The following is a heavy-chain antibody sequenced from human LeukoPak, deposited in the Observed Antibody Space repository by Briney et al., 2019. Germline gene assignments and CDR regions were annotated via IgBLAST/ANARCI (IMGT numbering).Heavy chain of an antibody. CDR1: GYTFIDYY. CDR3: ARDGGGLVPVPNE. V-gene: IGHV1-2*02. D-gene: IGHD2-8*01. J-gene: IGHJ4*02. Sequence: VSVKVSCKASGYTFIDYYIHWVRQAPGQGLEWMGWTNPNSGGTNFAQKFQGRVTMTRDTSIRTAYMELRRLTSDDTAVYYCARDGGGLVPVPNEWGQEALVTVSS. CDR2: TNPNSGGT.